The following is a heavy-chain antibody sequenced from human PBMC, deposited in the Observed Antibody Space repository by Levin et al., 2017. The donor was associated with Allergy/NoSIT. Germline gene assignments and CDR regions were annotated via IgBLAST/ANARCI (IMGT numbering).Heavy chain of an antibody. CDR2: ISSSGSTI. V-gene: IGHV3-48*03. J-gene: IGHJ4*02. CDR1: GFTFSSYE. Sequence: GESLKISCAASGFTFSSYEMNWVRQAPGKGLEWVSYISSSGSTIYYADSVKGRFTISRDNAKNSLYLQMNSLRAEDTAVYYCARNPYYYGSDQEIDYWGQGTLVTVSS. D-gene: IGHD3-10*01. CDR3: ARNPYYYGSDQEIDY.